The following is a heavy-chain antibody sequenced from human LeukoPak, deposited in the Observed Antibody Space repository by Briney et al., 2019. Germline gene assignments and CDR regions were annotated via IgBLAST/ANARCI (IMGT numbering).Heavy chain of an antibody. V-gene: IGHV3-23*01. Sequence: GGSLRLSCAASGFSFSSYAMSWVRQAPGKGLEWVAHISGSGGNTYYADSVKGRFTISRDNSKNTLNLQMNSLRAEDTAVYYCAKRVGPTGQRDPLFDYWGQGTLVIVSS. D-gene: IGHD1-26*01. J-gene: IGHJ4*02. CDR2: ISGSGGNT. CDR1: GFSFSSYA. CDR3: AKRVGPTGQRDPLFDY.